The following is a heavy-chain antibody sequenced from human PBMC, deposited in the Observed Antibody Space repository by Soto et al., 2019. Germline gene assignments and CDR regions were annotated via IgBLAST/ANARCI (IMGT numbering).Heavy chain of an antibody. J-gene: IGHJ4*02. CDR3: AREFGWYFPPFFDY. CDR2: ISYDGSNK. V-gene: IGHV3-30-3*01. D-gene: IGHD6-19*01. CDR1: GFTFSSYA. Sequence: QVQLVESGGGVVQPGRSLRLSCAASGFTFSSYAMHWVRQAPGKGLEWVAVISYDGSNKYYADSVKGRFTISRDNSKNTLYLQMNTLRAEDTPLFHCAREFGWYFPPFFDYWGQGTLVTVSS.